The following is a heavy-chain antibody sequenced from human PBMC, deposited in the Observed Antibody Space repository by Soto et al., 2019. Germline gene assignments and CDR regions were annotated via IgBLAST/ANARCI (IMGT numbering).Heavy chain of an antibody. Sequence: PSETLSLTCTVSGGSISSYYWSWIRQSPGKGLEWIGYIYYSGNTNYNPSLKSRVTISVDTSKNQFSLKLSSVTAADTAVYYCASSDSTWDSEYFQHWGQGTLVTVSS. CDR3: ASSDSTWDSEYFQH. D-gene: IGHD1-26*01. CDR2: IYYSGNT. CDR1: GGSISSYY. J-gene: IGHJ1*01. V-gene: IGHV4-59*01.